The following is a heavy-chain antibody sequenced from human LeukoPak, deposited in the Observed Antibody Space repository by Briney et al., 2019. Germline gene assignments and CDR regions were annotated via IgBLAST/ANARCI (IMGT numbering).Heavy chain of an antibody. Sequence: ASVKVSCKASGYSCTDYYMHWVRQAPGQGLEWMGSINPETGGTNYARKFQGRVTMTTDTTISTAYMQLSRLRSDDTAVYYCASGLNSRSSSCWGQGTRVTVSS. CDR3: ASGLNSRSSSC. J-gene: IGHJ4*02. CDR2: INPETGGT. V-gene: IGHV1-2*02. CDR1: GYSCTDYY. D-gene: IGHD6-13*01.